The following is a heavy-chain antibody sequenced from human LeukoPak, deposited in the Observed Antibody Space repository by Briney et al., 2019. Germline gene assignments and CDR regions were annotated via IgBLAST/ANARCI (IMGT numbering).Heavy chain of an antibody. J-gene: IGHJ5*02. CDR1: GGSISSYY. V-gene: IGHV4-59*12. CDR2: IFYSGST. Sequence: SETLSLTCTVSGGSISSYYWSWVRQPPGKGLEWIGYIFYSGSTNYNPSLKSRVIISVDTSKNQFSLKLSPVTAADTAVYYCARGLKFSYGYGNWFDPWGQGTLVTVSS. D-gene: IGHD5-18*01. CDR3: ARGLKFSYGYGNWFDP.